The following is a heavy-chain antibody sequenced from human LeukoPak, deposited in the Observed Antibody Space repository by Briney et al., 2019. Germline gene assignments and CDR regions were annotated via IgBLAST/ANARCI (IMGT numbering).Heavy chain of an antibody. D-gene: IGHD3-22*01. V-gene: IGHV3-33*01. CDR1: GFTFSSYG. CDR3: ARGGDSSGYYDYGMDV. CDR2: IWYDGSNK. Sequence: GVSLRLSCAASGFTFSSYGMHWARQAPGKGLEWVAVIWYDGSNKYYADSVKGRFTISRDNSKNTLYLQMNSLRAEDTAVYYGARGGDSSGYYDYGMDVWGQGTTVTVSS. J-gene: IGHJ6*02.